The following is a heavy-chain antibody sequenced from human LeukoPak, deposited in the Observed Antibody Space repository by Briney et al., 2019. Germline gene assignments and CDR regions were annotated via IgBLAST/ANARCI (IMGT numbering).Heavy chain of an antibody. J-gene: IGHJ4*02. CDR1: GFTFSSYW. V-gene: IGHV3-74*01. CDR3: ARDTERASDY. Sequence: GGSLRLSCATSGFTFSSYWVHWVRQAPGKGLVWVSTINTDGSVTRYADSVKGRFTISRDNAKNTLYLQMNSLRAEDTAIYYCARDTERASDYWGQGTLVTVSS. CDR2: INTDGSVT.